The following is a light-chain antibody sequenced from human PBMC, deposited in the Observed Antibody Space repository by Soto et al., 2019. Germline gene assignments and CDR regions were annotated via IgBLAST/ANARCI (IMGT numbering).Light chain of an antibody. Sequence: QSALTQPASVSGSPGQSITISCTGASSDVSGYNYVSWYQHHPGRAPKLMIYEVSNRPSGVSNRFSGSKSGNTASLTISGLQAEDEADYYCSSYTSITTLYVFGTGTKV. CDR1: SSDVSGYNY. CDR2: EVS. V-gene: IGLV2-14*01. J-gene: IGLJ1*01. CDR3: SSYTSITTLYV.